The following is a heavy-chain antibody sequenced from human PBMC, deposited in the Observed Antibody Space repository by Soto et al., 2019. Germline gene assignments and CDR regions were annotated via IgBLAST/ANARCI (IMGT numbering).Heavy chain of an antibody. CDR3: ARALMVRGVGWLDP. CDR2: IYHSGST. Sequence: QVQLQESGPGLVKPSGTLSLTCAVSGGSISSSNWWSWVRQPPGKGLVWIGEIYHSGSTNYNPPPKSRVTISVDKSKSQFSLKLSSVTAADTAVYYWARALMVRGVGWLDPWGQGTLVTVSS. CDR1: GGSISSSNW. J-gene: IGHJ5*02. D-gene: IGHD3-10*01. V-gene: IGHV4-4*02.